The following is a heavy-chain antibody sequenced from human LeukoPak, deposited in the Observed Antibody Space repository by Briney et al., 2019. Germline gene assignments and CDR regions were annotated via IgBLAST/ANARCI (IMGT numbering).Heavy chain of an antibody. Sequence: QPGGSLRLSCAASGFTFSSYAMSWVRQAPGKGLEWVSAISGSGGSTYYADSVKGRFTISRDNSKNTLYLQMNSLRAEDTAVYYCAKDNARGELPPDAFDIWGQGTMVTVSS. CDR3: AKDNARGELPPDAFDI. CDR2: ISGSGGST. J-gene: IGHJ3*02. D-gene: IGHD1-26*01. V-gene: IGHV3-23*01. CDR1: GFTFSSYA.